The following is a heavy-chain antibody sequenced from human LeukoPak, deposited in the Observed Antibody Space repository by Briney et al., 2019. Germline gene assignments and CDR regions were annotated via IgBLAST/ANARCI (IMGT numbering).Heavy chain of an antibody. J-gene: IGHJ6*03. Sequence: GGSLRLSCAASGFTFSTYGMHWVRQAPGKGLEWVAFVRYDGSNKYYADSVKGRFTISRDNSKNTLYLQMNSLRAEDTAVYYCARSYCSSTSCRKYYYYYMDVWGKGTTVTVSS. V-gene: IGHV3-30*02. CDR2: VRYDGSNK. D-gene: IGHD2-2*01. CDR3: ARSYCSSTSCRKYYYYYMDV. CDR1: GFTFSTYG.